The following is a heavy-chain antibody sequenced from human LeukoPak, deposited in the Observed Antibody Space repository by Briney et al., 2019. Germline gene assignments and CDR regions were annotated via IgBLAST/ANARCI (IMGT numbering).Heavy chain of an antibody. CDR1: GYSFTSYW. Sequence: GESLKISCKGSGYSFTSYWIGWVRQMPGKGLEWMEIIYPGDSDTRYSPSFQGQVTISADKSISTAYPQWSSLKASDTAMYYCARSRYYYGSGNWFDPWGQGTLVTVSS. CDR2: IYPGDSDT. V-gene: IGHV5-51*01. D-gene: IGHD3-10*01. J-gene: IGHJ5*02. CDR3: ARSRYYYGSGNWFDP.